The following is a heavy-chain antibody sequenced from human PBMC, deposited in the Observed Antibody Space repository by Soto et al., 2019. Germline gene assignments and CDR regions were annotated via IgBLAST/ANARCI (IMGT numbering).Heavy chain of an antibody. D-gene: IGHD2-8*01. Sequence: QVQLVESGGGVVQPGRSLRLSCAASGFTFSSYAMHWVRQAPGKGLEWVAVISYDGSNKYYADSVKGRFTISRDNSKNTLYLQMNSLRAEDTAVYYCARDRGGLLLMVYANYYYGMDVWGQGTTVTVSS. J-gene: IGHJ6*02. V-gene: IGHV3-30-3*01. CDR2: ISYDGSNK. CDR3: ARDRGGLLLMVYANYYYGMDV. CDR1: GFTFSSYA.